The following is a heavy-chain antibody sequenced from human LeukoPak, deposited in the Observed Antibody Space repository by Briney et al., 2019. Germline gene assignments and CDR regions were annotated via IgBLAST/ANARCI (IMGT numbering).Heavy chain of an antibody. D-gene: IGHD2-2*01. V-gene: IGHV5-51*01. Sequence: GESLKLSCKGSGYSFTSYWIGWVRQMPGEGLEWMGIIYPGDSDTRYSPSFQGQVTISADKSISTAYLQWSSLKASDAAMYYCARHVTCSSTSCDNWFDPWGQGTLVTVSS. CDR1: GYSFTSYW. CDR2: IYPGDSDT. J-gene: IGHJ5*02. CDR3: ARHVTCSSTSCDNWFDP.